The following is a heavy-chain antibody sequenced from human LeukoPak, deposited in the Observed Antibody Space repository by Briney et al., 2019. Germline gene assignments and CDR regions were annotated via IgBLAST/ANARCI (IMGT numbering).Heavy chain of an antibody. CDR2: ISGNAGST. J-gene: IGHJ5*02. V-gene: IGHV3-23*01. Sequence: PGGSLRLSCAASGFTLSSYAMSWVRRAPGKGLEWVSLISGNAGSTYYADSVKGRFTISRDNAKNSLYLQMNSLRAEDTAVYYCARDRYSSGWYWNNWFDPWGQGTLVTVSS. CDR3: ARDRYSSGWYWNNWFDP. D-gene: IGHD6-19*01. CDR1: GFTLSSYA.